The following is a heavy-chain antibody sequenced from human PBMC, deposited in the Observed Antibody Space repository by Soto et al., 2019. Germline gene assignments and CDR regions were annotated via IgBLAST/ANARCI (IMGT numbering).Heavy chain of an antibody. CDR3: ARQGHDPANYDFWSGYHKNPFDY. Sequence: VSVKVSCKASGYTFTSYYMHWVRQAPGQGLEWMGIINPSGGSTSYAQKFQGRVTMTRDTSTSTVYMELSSLRSEDTAVYYCARQGHDPANYDFWSGYHKNPFDYWGQGTLVTVSS. V-gene: IGHV1-46*03. CDR1: GYTFTSYY. D-gene: IGHD3-3*01. J-gene: IGHJ4*02. CDR2: INPSGGST.